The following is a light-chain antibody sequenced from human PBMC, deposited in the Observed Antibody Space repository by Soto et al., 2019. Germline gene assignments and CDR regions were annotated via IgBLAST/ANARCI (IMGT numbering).Light chain of an antibody. J-gene: IGLJ7*01. CDR1: SSNIGAGYD. V-gene: IGLV1-40*01. CDR3: HSYDSSLSASV. Sequence: QLVLTQTPSVSGAPGQRVTISCTGRSSNIGAGYDVHWYQHLPGTAPKLLIYGTTNRPSGVPDRFSGSKSGISASLAITGLQAEDEADYYCHSYDSSLSASVFGAGTQLTVL. CDR2: GTT.